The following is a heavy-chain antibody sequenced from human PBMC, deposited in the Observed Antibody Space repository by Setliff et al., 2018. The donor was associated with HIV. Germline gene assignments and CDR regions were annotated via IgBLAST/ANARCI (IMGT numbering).Heavy chain of an antibody. Sequence: SETLSLTCSVSGDSVSSDGYYWSWIRQPAGKGLEWIGRISTTGSTNYNPSLQSRITISVDTSKNQFSLKLSSVTAADTAVYYCTRTNPLAAPPFDFWGQGTLVTVSS. J-gene: IGHJ4*02. V-gene: IGHV4-61*02. CDR3: TRTNPLAAPPFDF. CDR2: ISTTGST. CDR1: GDSVSSDGYY. D-gene: IGHD6-13*01.